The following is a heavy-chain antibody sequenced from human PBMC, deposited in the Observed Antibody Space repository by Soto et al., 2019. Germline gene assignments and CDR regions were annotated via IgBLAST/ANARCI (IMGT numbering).Heavy chain of an antibody. CDR1: GFTFSSYG. D-gene: IGHD3-22*01. CDR2: ISYDGSNK. CDR3: AKGQGGYRGLPPEVDAFDI. J-gene: IGHJ3*02. V-gene: IGHV3-30*18. Sequence: QVQLVESGGGVVQPGRSLRLSCAASGFTFSSYGMHWVRQAPGKGLEWVAVISYDGSNKSYADSVKGRFTISRDNSKNPLYLQMNSLRAEDTAVYYCAKGQGGYRGLPPEVDAFDIWGQGTMVTVSS.